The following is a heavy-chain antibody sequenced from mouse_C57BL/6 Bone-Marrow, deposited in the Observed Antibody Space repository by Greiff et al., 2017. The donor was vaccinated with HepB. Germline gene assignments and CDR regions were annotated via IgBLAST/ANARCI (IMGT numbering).Heavy chain of an antibody. CDR3: ARGGYDDPYWYFDV. D-gene: IGHD2-14*01. CDR2: IYPRSGNT. Sequence: QVQLQQSGAELARPGASVKLSCKASGYTFTSYGISWVKQRTGQGLEWIGEIYPRSGNTYYNEKFKGKATLTADKSSSTAYMELRSLTSEDSAVYFCARGGYDDPYWYFDVWGTGTTVTVSS. CDR1: GYTFTSYG. J-gene: IGHJ1*03. V-gene: IGHV1-81*01.